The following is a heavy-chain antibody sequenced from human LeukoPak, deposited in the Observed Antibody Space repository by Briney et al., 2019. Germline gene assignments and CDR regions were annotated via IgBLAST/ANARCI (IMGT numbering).Heavy chain of an antibody. CDR3: ATGRYCSGGSCRRNYFDY. V-gene: IGHV5-51*01. CDR1: GYSFTSYW. CDR2: IYPGDSDT. D-gene: IGHD2-15*01. Sequence: GESLKISCKGSGYSFTSYWIGWVRQMPGKGLEWMRIIYPGDSDTRYSPSFQGQVTISADKSISTAYLQWSSLKASDTAMYYCATGRYCSGGSCRRNYFDYWGQGTLVTVSS. J-gene: IGHJ4*02.